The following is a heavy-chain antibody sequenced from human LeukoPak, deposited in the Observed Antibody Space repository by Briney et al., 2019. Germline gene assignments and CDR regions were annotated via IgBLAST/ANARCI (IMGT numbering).Heavy chain of an antibody. CDR3: ATLHVDYYGSGSYDDAFDI. CDR1: GFTFSSYW. D-gene: IGHD3-10*01. J-gene: IGHJ3*02. V-gene: IGHV3-7*01. CDR2: IKQDGSEK. Sequence: SGGSLRLSCAASGFTFSSYWMSWVRQAPGKGLEWVANIKQDGSEKYYVDSVKGRFTISRDNAKSSLYLQMNSLRAEDTAVYYCATLHVDYYGSGSYDDAFDIWGQGTMVTVSS.